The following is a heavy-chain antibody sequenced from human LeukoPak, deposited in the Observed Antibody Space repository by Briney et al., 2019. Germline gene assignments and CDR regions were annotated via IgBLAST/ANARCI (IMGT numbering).Heavy chain of an antibody. Sequence: SETLSLTCTVSGDSMSTHYWSWIRQPPGKGLEWIGYIFYSGSINYNPSLKSRGTISVNTSKNQFSLKLSSVTAADTAVYYCARLTPYPGVWASDYWGQGTLVTVSS. CDR2: IFYSGSI. CDR1: GDSMSTHY. CDR3: ARLTPYPGVWASDY. D-gene: IGHD4-23*01. V-gene: IGHV4-59*08. J-gene: IGHJ4*02.